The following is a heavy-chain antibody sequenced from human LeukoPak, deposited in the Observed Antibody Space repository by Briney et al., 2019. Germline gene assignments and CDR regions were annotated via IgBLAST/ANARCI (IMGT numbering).Heavy chain of an antibody. J-gene: IGHJ5*02. CDR3: ARVPTYYYDSSGYFTHWFDP. CDR2: IYYSGST. Sequence: SETLSLTCTVSGGSISSSSYYWGWIRQPPGKGLEWIGSIYYSGSTYYNPSLKSRVPISVDTSKNQFSLKLSSVTAADTAVYYCARVPTYYYDSSGYFTHWFDPWGQGTLVTVSS. D-gene: IGHD3-22*01. CDR1: GGSISSSSYY. V-gene: IGHV4-39*07.